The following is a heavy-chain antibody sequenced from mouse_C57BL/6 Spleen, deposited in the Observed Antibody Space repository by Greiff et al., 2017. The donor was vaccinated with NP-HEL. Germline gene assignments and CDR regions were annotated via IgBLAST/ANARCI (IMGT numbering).Heavy chain of an antibody. CDR2: ISYDGSN. V-gene: IGHV3-6*01. CDR3: ARDPYDYDGYAMDY. J-gene: IGHJ4*01. CDR1: GYSITSGYY. D-gene: IGHD2-4*01. Sequence: DVQLQESGPGLVKPSQSLSLTCSVTGYSITSGYYWNWIRQFPGNKLEWMGYISYDGSNNYNPSLKNRISITRDTSKNQFFLKLNSVTTEDTATYYCARDPYDYDGYAMDYWGQGTSVTVSS.